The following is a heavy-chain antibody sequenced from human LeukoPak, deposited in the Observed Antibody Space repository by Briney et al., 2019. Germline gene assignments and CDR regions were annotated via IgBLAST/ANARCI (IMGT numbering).Heavy chain of an antibody. D-gene: IGHD3-10*01. CDR2: INPSGGST. CDR1: GYTFTRYY. J-gene: IGHJ4*02. V-gene: IGHV1-46*01. Sequence: ASVKVCCKASGYTFTRYYMHWVRQAPGQGLEWMGIINPSGGSTSYAQKFQGRVTVTRDMSTSTVYMELSSLRSEDTAVYYCARVGDGSAGFDYWGQGTLVTVSS. CDR3: ARVGDGSAGFDY.